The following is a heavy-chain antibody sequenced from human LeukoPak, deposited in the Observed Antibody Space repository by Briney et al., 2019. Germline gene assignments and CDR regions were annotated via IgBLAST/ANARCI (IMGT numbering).Heavy chain of an antibody. Sequence: SETLSLTCTVSGGSISSSSYYWGWIRQPPGKGLEWIGRIYTSGSTNYNPSLKSRVTMSVDTSKNQFSLKLSSVTAADTAVYYCARDSGAAAGTIDYWGQGTLVTVSS. CDR2: IYTSGST. CDR3: ARDSGAAAGTIDY. D-gene: IGHD6-13*01. CDR1: GGSISSSSYY. V-gene: IGHV4-39*07. J-gene: IGHJ4*02.